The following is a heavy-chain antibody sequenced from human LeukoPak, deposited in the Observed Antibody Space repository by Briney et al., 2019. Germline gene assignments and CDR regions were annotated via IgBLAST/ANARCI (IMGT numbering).Heavy chain of an antibody. CDR2: IYPGDSDT. CDR1: GYSFTRNW. CDR3: ARRVVNNRNWYFDL. D-gene: IGHD4-23*01. J-gene: IGHJ2*01. Sequence: GESLKISCKGSGYSFTRNWIGWVRQMPGKGLEWMAIIYPGDSDTRYSPSFQGQVTISPDKSINTAYLQWSSLKASDTAMYYCARRVVNNRNWYFDLWGRGTLVTVSS. V-gene: IGHV5-51*01.